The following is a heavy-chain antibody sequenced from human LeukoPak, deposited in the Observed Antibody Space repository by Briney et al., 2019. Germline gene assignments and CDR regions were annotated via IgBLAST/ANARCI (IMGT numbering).Heavy chain of an antibody. V-gene: IGHV3-7*03. CDR3: ARAYSSSWYGEYYFDY. CDR2: IRQDGSEK. J-gene: IGHJ4*02. D-gene: IGHD6-13*01. Sequence: GGSLRLSCAASGFTFSSYWMSWVRQAPGKGLEWVANIRQDGSEKYYVGSVKGRFTISRDNAKNSMYLQMNSLRVEDTAVYYCARAYSSSWYGEYYFDYWGQGTLVTVSS. CDR1: GFTFSSYW.